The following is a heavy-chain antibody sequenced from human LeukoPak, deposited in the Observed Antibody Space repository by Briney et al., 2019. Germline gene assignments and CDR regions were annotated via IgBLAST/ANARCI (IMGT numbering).Heavy chain of an antibody. V-gene: IGHV4-38-2*01. CDR2: IYHSGST. J-gene: IGHJ4*02. CDR1: GYSISSGYY. Sequence: SETLSLTCAVSGYSISSGYYWGWIRQPPGKGLEWIGSIYHSGSTYYNPSLKSRVTISVDTSKNQFSLKLSSVTAADTAVYYCARGPKIAVAGTVFDYWGQGTLVTVSS. D-gene: IGHD6-19*01. CDR3: ARGPKIAVAGTVFDY.